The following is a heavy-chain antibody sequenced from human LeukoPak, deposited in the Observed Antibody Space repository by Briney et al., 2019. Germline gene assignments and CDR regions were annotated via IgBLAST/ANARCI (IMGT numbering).Heavy chain of an antibody. D-gene: IGHD3-3*01. CDR1: GFTFDDYA. CDR2: ISWNSGSI. J-gene: IGHJ4*02. V-gene: IGHV3-9*01. CDR3: AKEGSGSFY. Sequence: GGSLRLSCAASGFTFDDYAMHWVRQAPGKGLEWVSGISWNSGSIGYADSVKGRFTISRDNAKNSLYPQMNSLRAEDTALYYCAKEGSGSFYWGQGTLVTVSS.